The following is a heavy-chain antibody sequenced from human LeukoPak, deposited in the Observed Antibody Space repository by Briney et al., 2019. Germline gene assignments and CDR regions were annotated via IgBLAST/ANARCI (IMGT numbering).Heavy chain of an antibody. CDR2: ISAYNGNT. J-gene: IGHJ4*02. V-gene: IGHV1-18*01. CDR3: AREQRYGTYYDFWSGYSDLDY. CDR1: GYTFTSYG. Sequence: ASVKVSCKASGYTFTSYGISWVRQAPGQGLEWMGWISAYNGNTNYAQKLQGRVTMTTDTSTSTAYMELRSLRSDDTAVYYCAREQRYGTYYDFWSGYSDLDYWGQGTLVTVSS. D-gene: IGHD3-3*01.